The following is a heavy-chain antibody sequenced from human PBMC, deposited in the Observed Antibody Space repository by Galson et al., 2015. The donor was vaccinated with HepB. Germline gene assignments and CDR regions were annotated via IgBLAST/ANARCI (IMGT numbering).Heavy chain of an antibody. J-gene: IGHJ4*02. Sequence: SLRLSCAASEVTFSSYGMHWVRQAPGKGLEWVAVISYDGSNKYYADSVKGRFTISRDNSENTLYLQMNSLKAEDTAVYYCTTDHDNIIMIVGTQVWGQGTLVTVSS. V-gene: IGHV3-30*03. CDR1: EVTFSSYG. CDR2: ISYDGSNK. D-gene: IGHD3-22*01. CDR3: TTDHDNIIMIVGTQV.